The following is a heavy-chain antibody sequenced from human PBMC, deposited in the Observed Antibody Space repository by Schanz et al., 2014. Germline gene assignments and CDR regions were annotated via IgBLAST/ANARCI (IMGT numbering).Heavy chain of an antibody. CDR2: ISASGGDT. J-gene: IGHJ3*02. Sequence: EVQVVESGGGLVQPGGSLRLSCTASEFTFSTDAMSWVRQAPGKGLEWLSVISASGGDTYYADSVKGRFTISRDNSKNTLYLQMNSLRAEDTAVYYCAKGRFGELSAFDIWGQGTMVTVSS. CDR3: AKGRFGELSAFDI. CDR1: EFTFSTDA. V-gene: IGHV3-23*04. D-gene: IGHD3-10*01.